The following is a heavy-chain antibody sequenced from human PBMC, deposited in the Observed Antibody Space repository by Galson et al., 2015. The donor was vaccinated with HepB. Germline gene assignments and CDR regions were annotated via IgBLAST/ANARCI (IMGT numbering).Heavy chain of an antibody. J-gene: IGHJ4*02. CDR2: IKSKTDGGTT. Sequence: SLRLSCAASGFTFSNAWMNWVRQAPGKGLEWVGRIKSKTDGGTTDYAAPVKGRFTISRDDSKNTLYLQMNSLKTEDTAVYYCTTLPYSSSWYWGRAADYWGQGTLVTVSS. D-gene: IGHD6-13*01. CDR1: GFTFSNAW. CDR3: TTLPYSSSWYWGRAADY. V-gene: IGHV3-15*07.